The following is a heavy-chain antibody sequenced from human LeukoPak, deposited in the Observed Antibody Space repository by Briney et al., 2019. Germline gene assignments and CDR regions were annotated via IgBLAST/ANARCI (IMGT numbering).Heavy chain of an antibody. D-gene: IGHD6-19*01. CDR2: IIPIFGTA. J-gene: IGHJ5*02. CDR1: GGTFSSYA. CDR3: ARRKIAVAGTGTNWFDP. V-gene: IGHV1-69*13. Sequence: SVMVSCKASGGTFSSYAISWVRQAPGQGLEWMGGIIPIFGTANYAQKFQGRVTITADESTSTAYMELSSLRSEDTAVYYCARRKIAVAGTGTNWFDPWGQGTLVTVSS.